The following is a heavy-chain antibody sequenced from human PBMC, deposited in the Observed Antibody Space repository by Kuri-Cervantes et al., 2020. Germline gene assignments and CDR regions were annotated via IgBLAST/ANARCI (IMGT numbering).Heavy chain of an antibody. CDR1: EGTFSSYA. CDR2: IIPIFGTA. J-gene: IGHJ3*02. V-gene: IGHV1-69*06. D-gene: IGHD5-12*01. CDR3: ASDNIVATIDAFDI. Sequence: SVKVSCKASEGTFSSYAISWVRQAPGQGLEWMGGIIPIFGTANYAQKFQGRVTITADKSTSTAYMELSSMRSEDTAVYYCASDNIVATIDAFDIWGQGT.